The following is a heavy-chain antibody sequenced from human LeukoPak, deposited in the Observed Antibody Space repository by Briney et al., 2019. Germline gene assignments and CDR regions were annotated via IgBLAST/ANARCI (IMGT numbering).Heavy chain of an antibody. V-gene: IGHV4-30-2*01. J-gene: IGHJ5*02. Sequence: PSETLSLTCAVSGGSISSGGYSWSWIRQPPGKGLEWIGYIYHSGSTYYNPSLKSRVTISVDRSKNQFSLKLSSVTAADTAVYYCAKLRNWFDPWGQGTLVTVSS. CDR2: IYHSGST. D-gene: IGHD5-12*01. CDR1: GGSISSGGYS. CDR3: AKLRNWFDP.